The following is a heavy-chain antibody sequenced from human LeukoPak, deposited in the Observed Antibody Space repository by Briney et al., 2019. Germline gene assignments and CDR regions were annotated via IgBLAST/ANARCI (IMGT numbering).Heavy chain of an antibody. V-gene: IGHV4-4*07. Sequence: SETLSLTCTVSGGSISSYYWSWIRQPAGKGLEWIGRIYTSGSTNYNPSLKSRVTMSVDTSKNQFSLKLSSVTAADTAVYYCARVIPSTGYYAFDPWGQGTLVTVSS. CDR3: ARVIPSTGYYAFDP. J-gene: IGHJ5*02. CDR2: IYTSGST. D-gene: IGHD3-9*01. CDR1: GGSISSYY.